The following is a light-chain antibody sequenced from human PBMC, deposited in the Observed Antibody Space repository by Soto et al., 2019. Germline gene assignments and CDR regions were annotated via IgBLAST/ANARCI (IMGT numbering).Light chain of an antibody. CDR2: DAS. CDR1: QSVSSN. CDR3: QQRSSAIT. V-gene: IGKV3-11*01. Sequence: DIVLTQSPGTLSLSPGERATLSCRASQSVSSNLAWYQQKPGQAPRLLIYDASNRATGIPARFSGRGSGTDFTLTISSLEPEDFAVYYCQQRSSAITFGQGTRLEIK. J-gene: IGKJ5*01.